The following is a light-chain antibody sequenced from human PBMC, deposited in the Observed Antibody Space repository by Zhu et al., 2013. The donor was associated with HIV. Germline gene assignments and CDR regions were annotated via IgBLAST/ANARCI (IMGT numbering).Light chain of an antibody. CDR2: KIS. V-gene: IGKV2-24*01. CDR3: MQGTEFPFT. CDR1: QSLVHTDGETY. J-gene: IGKJ3*01. Sequence: DVVMTQTPLSSPVTLGQPASISCRSSQSLVHTDGETYLNWLQQRPGQXSKLLIYKISNRFSGVPDRFSGSGAGTDFTLRISRVEPEDVGTYYCMQGTEFPFTFGPGTKLDIK.